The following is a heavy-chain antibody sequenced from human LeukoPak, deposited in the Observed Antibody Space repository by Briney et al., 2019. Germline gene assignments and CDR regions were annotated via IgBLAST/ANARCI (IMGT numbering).Heavy chain of an antibody. CDR1: GFTFSSYW. CDR2: IESDGST. V-gene: IGHV3-74*01. CDR3: AEDGQRVRGVPNGYYYYYYMDV. D-gene: IGHD3-10*01. Sequence: GGALRLSCAASGFTFSSYWMHWGPQTPGKGLMWVSRIESDGSTIYADSVKGRFTISRDNSKNSLYLQMNSLRTEDTALYYCAEDGQRVRGVPNGYYYYYYMDVWGKGTTVTISS. J-gene: IGHJ6*03.